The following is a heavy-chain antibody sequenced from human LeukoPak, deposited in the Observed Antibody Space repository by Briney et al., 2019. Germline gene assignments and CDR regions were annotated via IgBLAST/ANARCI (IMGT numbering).Heavy chain of an antibody. CDR1: GYTFTSYA. D-gene: IGHD6-13*01. CDR2: IDAGNGNT. Sequence: GASVKVSCKASGYTFTSYAMHWVRQAPGQRLEWMGWIDAGNGNTKYSQKFQGRVTITRDTSASTAYMELSSLRSEDTAVYYCARDQGSSSWYGSDYWGQGTLVTVSS. J-gene: IGHJ4*02. V-gene: IGHV1-3*01. CDR3: ARDQGSSSWYGSDY.